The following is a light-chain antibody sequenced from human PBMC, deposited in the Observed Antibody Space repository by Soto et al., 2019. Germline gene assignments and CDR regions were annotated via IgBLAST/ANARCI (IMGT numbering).Light chain of an antibody. CDR1: QTVSNQ. CDR2: DAS. V-gene: IGKV3-11*01. Sequence: EIVLTQSPVTLSLSPGERATLSCRASQTVSNQLAWYHQKPGQAPRLLIYDASRRVTGIPARFSGSGSGTDFTLTLSSLEPEDFAVYYCQQRAGSSTFGQGTRLEIK. CDR3: QQRAGSST. J-gene: IGKJ5*01.